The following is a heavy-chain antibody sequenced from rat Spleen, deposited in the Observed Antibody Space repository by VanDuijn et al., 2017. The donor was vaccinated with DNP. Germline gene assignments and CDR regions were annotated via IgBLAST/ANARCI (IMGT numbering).Heavy chain of an antibody. Sequence: EVQLQESGPGLVKPSQSLSLTCSVTGYSITSNYWGWIRKFPGNKMEWIGHISFSGSTTYNPSLTSRVSITRDTSTNQFFLQLNSVTTEDAATYYCTRSGVSPFVYWGQGTLVTVSS. CDR2: ISFSGST. CDR1: GYSITSNY. CDR3: TRSGVSPFVY. J-gene: IGHJ3*01. D-gene: IGHD3-8*01. V-gene: IGHV3-1*01.